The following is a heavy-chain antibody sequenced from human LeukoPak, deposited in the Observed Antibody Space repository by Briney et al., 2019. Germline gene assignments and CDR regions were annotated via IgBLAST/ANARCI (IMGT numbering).Heavy chain of an antibody. V-gene: IGHV1-8*01. CDR3: ASTSTYSQDYYHGMDV. CDR1: GYTFTSYD. J-gene: IGHJ6*02. D-gene: IGHD6-13*01. Sequence: ASVKVSCKASGYTFTSYDINWVRQATGQGLEWMGWMNPNSGNTGYAQKFQGRVTMTRNTSISTAYMELSSLRSEDTAVYYCASTSTYSQDYYHGMDVWGQGTTVTVSS. CDR2: MNPNSGNT.